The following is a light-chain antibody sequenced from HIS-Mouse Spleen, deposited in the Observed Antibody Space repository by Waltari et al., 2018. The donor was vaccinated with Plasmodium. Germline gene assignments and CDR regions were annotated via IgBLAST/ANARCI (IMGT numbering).Light chain of an antibody. Sequence: EIVLTKSQAHLSLSPGERATLSCRASQSVRSYFSWYQQKPGQAPRLLIDDASNRATGIPARFSGSGSGTDFTLTISSLEPEDFAVYYCQQRSNWPRVLTFGGGTKVEIK. V-gene: IGKV3-11*01. CDR1: QSVRSY. CDR3: QQRSNWPRVLT. CDR2: DAS. J-gene: IGKJ4*01.